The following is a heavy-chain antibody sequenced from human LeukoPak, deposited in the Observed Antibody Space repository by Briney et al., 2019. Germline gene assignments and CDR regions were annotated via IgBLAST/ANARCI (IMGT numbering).Heavy chain of an antibody. CDR2: IYYNGST. CDR3: ARHRRSARGTFDY. J-gene: IGHJ4*02. D-gene: IGHD3-10*01. Sequence: SETLPVTCTVSVGSISSYYWSWIRQPPGKGLEWMGYIYYNGSTNYNPSLKSRVTISVDTSKNQFSLKLSSVTAADTAVYYSARHRRSARGTFDYWGQGTLVTVSS. V-gene: IGHV4-59*08. CDR1: VGSISSYY.